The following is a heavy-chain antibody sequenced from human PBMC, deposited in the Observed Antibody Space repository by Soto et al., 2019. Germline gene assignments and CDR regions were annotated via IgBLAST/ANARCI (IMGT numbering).Heavy chain of an antibody. V-gene: IGHV1-18*01. J-gene: IGHJ4*02. CDR3: AREFLYGDYGKADY. CDR1: GYTFTSYG. Sequence: ASVKVSCKASGYTFTSYGISWVRQAPGQGLEWMGWISAYNGNTNYAQKLQGRVTMTTDTSTSTAYMEMRSLRSDDTAVYYCAREFLYGDYGKADYWGQGTLVTVSS. CDR2: ISAYNGNT. D-gene: IGHD4-17*01.